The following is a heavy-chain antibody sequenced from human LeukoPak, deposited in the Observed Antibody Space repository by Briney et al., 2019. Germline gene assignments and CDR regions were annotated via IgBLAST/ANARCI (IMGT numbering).Heavy chain of an antibody. Sequence: GGSLRLSCAASGFTFSSYAMSWVRQAPGKGLEWVSAISGSGGSTYYADSVKGRFTISRDNSKNTLYLQMNSLRAEDTAVYYCAKRTIIVVVPAAMDYWGQETLVTVSS. CDR3: AKRTIIVVVPAAMDY. CDR1: GFTFSSYA. V-gene: IGHV3-23*01. CDR2: ISGSGGST. D-gene: IGHD2-2*01. J-gene: IGHJ4*02.